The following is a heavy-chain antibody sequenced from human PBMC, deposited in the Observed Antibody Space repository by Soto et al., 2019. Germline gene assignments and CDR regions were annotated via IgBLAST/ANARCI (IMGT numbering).Heavy chain of an antibody. Sequence: VASVKVSCKASGYTFTSYGISWVRQAPGQGLEWMGWISAYNGNTNYAQKLQGKVTMTTDTSTSTAYMELRSLISDDTAVYYCARDPRSGYDSYHYYYGMEVWGEGTTVTVSS. CDR1: GYTFTSYG. J-gene: IGHJ6*04. CDR2: ISAYNGNT. D-gene: IGHD5-12*01. V-gene: IGHV1-18*04. CDR3: ARDPRSGYDSYHYYYGMEV.